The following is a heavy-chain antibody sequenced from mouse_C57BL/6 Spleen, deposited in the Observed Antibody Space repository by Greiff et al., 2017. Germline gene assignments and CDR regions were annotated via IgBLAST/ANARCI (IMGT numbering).Heavy chain of an antibody. V-gene: IGHV5-6*02. Sequence: EVMLVESGGDLVKPGGSLKLSCAASGFTFSSYGMSWVRQTPDKRLEWVATISSGGSYTYYPDSVKGRCTISRDNAKNTLYLQMSSLKSEDTAMYYCARLTNWDKVAYFDDWGQGTTLTVSS. J-gene: IGHJ2*01. CDR2: ISSGGSYT. D-gene: IGHD4-1*01. CDR3: ARLTNWDKVAYFDD. CDR1: GFTFSSYG.